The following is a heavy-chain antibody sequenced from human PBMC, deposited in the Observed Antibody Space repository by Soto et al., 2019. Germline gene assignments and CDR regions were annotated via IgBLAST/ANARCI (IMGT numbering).Heavy chain of an antibody. D-gene: IGHD3-9*01. V-gene: IGHV1-8*01. Sequence: QVQLVQSGAEVKKPGASVKVSCKASGYTFTTYDINWVRQATGQGLEWIGWMSPKTGNTGYAQNSPCRVSMTTNPSISTAYMELSSLTSDDTAVYYFPRCPPHWGFDLWGQGTLVPVSS. CDR1: GYTFTTYD. CDR3: PRCPPHWGFDL. CDR2: MSPKTGNT. J-gene: IGHJ4*02.